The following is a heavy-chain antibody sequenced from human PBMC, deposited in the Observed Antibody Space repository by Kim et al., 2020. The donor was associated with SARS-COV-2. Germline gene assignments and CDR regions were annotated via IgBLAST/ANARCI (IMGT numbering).Heavy chain of an antibody. V-gene: IGHV3-30-3*01. D-gene: IGHD6-13*01. CDR2: ISYDGSNK. CDR3: TLPGIAAAGTGFDY. J-gene: IGHJ4*02. CDR1: GFTFSSYA. Sequence: GGSLRLSFAASGFTFSSYAMHWVRQAPGKGLEWVAVISYDGSNKYYADSVKGRFTISRDNSKNTLYLQMNSLRAEDTAVYYCTLPGIAAAGTGFDYWGQGTLVTVSS.